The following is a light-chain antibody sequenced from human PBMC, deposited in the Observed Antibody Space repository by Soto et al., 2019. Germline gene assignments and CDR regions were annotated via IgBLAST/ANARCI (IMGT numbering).Light chain of an antibody. CDR1: SSDVGGHNY. J-gene: IGLJ1*01. CDR2: EVT. V-gene: IGLV2-14*01. Sequence: QSALTQPASVSGSPGQSITVSCTGTSSDVGGHNYVSWFQQHPGQAPKLLIYEVTTRPSGVSTRFSGSKSGNTASLTISGLQAEDEADYHCSSYSSSGTLLVFGTGTKLTVL. CDR3: SSYSSSGTLLV.